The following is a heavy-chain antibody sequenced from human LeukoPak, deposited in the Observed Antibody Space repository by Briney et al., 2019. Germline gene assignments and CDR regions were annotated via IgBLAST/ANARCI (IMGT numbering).Heavy chain of an antibody. J-gene: IGHJ4*02. CDR3: ARSTPSIAALDY. D-gene: IGHD6-6*01. CDR1: GGSFSGYY. CDR2: IIHSGST. V-gene: IGHV4-34*12. Sequence: SETLSLTCTIHGGSFSGYYWSWIRQVPGKGLEWIGEIIHSGSTNYNPSLKSRVTISVDTSKNQFSLKLSSVTAADTAVYYCARSTPSIAALDYWGQGTLVSVSS.